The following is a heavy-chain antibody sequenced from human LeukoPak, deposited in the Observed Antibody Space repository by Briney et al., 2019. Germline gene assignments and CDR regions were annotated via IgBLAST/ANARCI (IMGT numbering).Heavy chain of an antibody. J-gene: IGHJ4*02. CDR1: GFTFSSYW. CDR3: ARDYGVFDY. V-gene: IGHV3-7*01. Sequence: PGGSLRLSCAASGFTFSSYWTSWVRQAPGKGLEWVANIKQDGSEKYYVDSVKGRFTISRDNAKNSLYLQMNSLRAEDTAVYYCARDYGVFDYWGQGTLVTVSS. D-gene: IGHD3-16*01. CDR2: IKQDGSEK.